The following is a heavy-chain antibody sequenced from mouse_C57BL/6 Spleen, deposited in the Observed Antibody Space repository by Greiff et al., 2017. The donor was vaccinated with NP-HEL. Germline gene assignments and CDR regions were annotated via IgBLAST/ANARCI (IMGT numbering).Heavy chain of an antibody. J-gene: IGHJ1*03. CDR1: GYTFTDYN. CDR3: ARLGTTVGYFEG. Sequence: EVQLQQSGPELVKPGASVKMSCKASGYTFTDYNMHWVKQSHGKSLEWIGYINPNNGGTSYNQKFKGKATLTVNKSSSTAYMELRSLTSEDSAVYYCARLGTTVGYFEGWGTGTTVTVSS. V-gene: IGHV1-22*01. CDR2: INPNNGGT. D-gene: IGHD1-1*01.